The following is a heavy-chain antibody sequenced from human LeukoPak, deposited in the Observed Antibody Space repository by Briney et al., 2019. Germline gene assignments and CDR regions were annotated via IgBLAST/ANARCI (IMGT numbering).Heavy chain of an antibody. J-gene: IGHJ6*03. Sequence: GASVKVSCKASGYTFTGYYMHWVRQAPGQGLEWMGWISAYNGNTNYAQKLQGRVTMTTDTSTSTAYMELRSLRSDDTAVYYCASHIAAVMDYYYMDVWGKGTTVAVSS. V-gene: IGHV1-18*04. CDR1: GYTFTGYY. CDR3: ASHIAAVMDYYYMDV. D-gene: IGHD6-6*01. CDR2: ISAYNGNT.